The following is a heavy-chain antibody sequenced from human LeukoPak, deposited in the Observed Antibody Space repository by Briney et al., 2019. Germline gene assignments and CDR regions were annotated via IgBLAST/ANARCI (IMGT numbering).Heavy chain of an antibody. J-gene: IGHJ4*02. V-gene: IGHV4-34*01. CDR1: GGSFSGYY. CDR3: ARGQRYYGSGSYVD. D-gene: IGHD3-10*01. Sequence: ASETLSLTCAVYGGSFSGYYWSWIRQPPGKGLEWIGEINHSGSTNYNPSLKSRVTISVDTSKNQFSLKLSSVTAADTAVYYCARGQRYYGSGSYVDWGQGTLVTVSS. CDR2: INHSGST.